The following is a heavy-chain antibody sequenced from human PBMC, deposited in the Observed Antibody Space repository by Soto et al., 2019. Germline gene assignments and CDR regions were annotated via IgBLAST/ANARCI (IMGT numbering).Heavy chain of an antibody. CDR2: INHSGST. CDR1: GGSFSGYY. CDR3: ARRSDYPSIDY. V-gene: IGHV4-34*01. Sequence: QVQLQQWGAGLLKPSETLSLTCAVYGGSFSGYYWSWIRQPPGKGLEWIGEINHSGSTNYNPSLKSRVTISVDTSKNQFSLKLSSVTAADTAVYYCARRSDYPSIDYWGQGTLVTVSS. J-gene: IGHJ4*02. D-gene: IGHD4-17*01.